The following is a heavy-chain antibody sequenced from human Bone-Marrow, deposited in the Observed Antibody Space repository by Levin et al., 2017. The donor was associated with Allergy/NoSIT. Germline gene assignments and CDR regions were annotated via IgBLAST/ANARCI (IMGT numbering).Heavy chain of an antibody. V-gene: IGHV3-23*01. D-gene: IGHD6-19*01. CDR1: GFTFSTYA. CDR3: ARDDYSSGWSYNRFDP. Sequence: SCAASGFTFSTYAMTWVRQAPGKGLEYVSGINSNSVNTYYADSVKGRFTISRDNSKNTLYLQMNSLRAEDTAVYYCARDDYSSGWSYNRFDPWGQGTLVTVSS. CDR2: INSNSVNT. J-gene: IGHJ5*02.